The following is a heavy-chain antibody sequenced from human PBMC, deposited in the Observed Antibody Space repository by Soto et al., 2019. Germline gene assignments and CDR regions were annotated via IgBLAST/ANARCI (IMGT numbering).Heavy chain of an antibody. CDR3: ARAYYYDSSGYNNFDY. CDR2: INHSGST. D-gene: IGHD3-22*01. CDR1: GGSFSGYY. Sequence: SETLYRTCAVYGGSFSGYYWSWIRQPPGKGLEWIGEINHSGSTNYNPSLKSRVTISVDTSKNQFSLKLSSVTAADTAVYYCARAYYYDSSGYNNFDYWGQGTLVTVSS. V-gene: IGHV4-34*01. J-gene: IGHJ4*02.